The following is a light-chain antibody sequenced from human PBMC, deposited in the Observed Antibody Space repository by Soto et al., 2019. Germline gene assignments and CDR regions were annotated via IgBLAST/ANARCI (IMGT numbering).Light chain of an antibody. V-gene: IGKV3-15*01. CDR3: QQYGSSPWT. CDR1: QSVTSK. Sequence: EIVMTQSPATLSVSPGERATLSCRASQSVTSKLAWYQQKPGQAPRLLIYGASNRATGVPARFNGSGSGTEFTLTISRLEPEDFAVYYCQQYGSSPWTFGQGTKVEIK. CDR2: GAS. J-gene: IGKJ1*01.